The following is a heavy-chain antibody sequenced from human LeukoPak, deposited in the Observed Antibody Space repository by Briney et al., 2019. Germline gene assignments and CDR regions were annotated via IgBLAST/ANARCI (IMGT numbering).Heavy chain of an antibody. CDR2: ISSGGSTI. Sequence: GGSLRLSCAASGFTFSNYEMNWVRQAPGKGLEWVSYISSGGSTIYYEDSVKGRFTLSRDNAKNSLFLQMNSLRAEDTAHYYCARVPYYYDSSGYYNYAFDIWGQGTTVTVSS. CDR3: ARVPYYYDSSGYYNYAFDI. V-gene: IGHV3-48*03. J-gene: IGHJ3*02. CDR1: GFTFSNYE. D-gene: IGHD3-22*01.